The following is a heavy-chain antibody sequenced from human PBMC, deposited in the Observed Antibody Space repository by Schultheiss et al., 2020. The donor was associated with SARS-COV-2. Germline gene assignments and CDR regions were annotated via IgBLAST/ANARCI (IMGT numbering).Heavy chain of an antibody. J-gene: IGHJ4*02. Sequence: GGSLRLSCAASGFTFSSYGMHWVRQAPGKGLEWVAVIWYDGSNKYYADSVKGRFTISRDNSKNTLYLQMNSLRAEDTAVYYCARGSSGSYWGLDYWGQGTLVTVSS. CDR3: ARGSSGSYWGLDY. D-gene: IGHD1-26*01. V-gene: IGHV3-33*01. CDR1: GFTFSSYG. CDR2: IWYDGSNK.